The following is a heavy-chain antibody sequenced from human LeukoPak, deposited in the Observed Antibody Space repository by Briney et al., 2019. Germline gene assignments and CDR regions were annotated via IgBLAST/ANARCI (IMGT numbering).Heavy chain of an antibody. J-gene: IGHJ4*02. V-gene: IGHV3-23*01. CDR3: AKSRGIYDNSGWRTFDY. CDR2: ISDNGAYT. CDR1: GFTFNIYT. Sequence: HPGGSLRLSCAASGFTFNIYTMSWVRQAPGKGLEWVSIISDNGAYTYYADVVKGRFTISRDNSKNTLYLQMNSLRAEDTAIYYCAKSRGIYDNSGWRTFDYWGQGTLVTVSS. D-gene: IGHD6-19*01.